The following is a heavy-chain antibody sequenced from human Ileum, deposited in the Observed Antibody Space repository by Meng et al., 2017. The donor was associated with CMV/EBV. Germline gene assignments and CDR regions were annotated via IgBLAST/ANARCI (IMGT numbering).Heavy chain of an antibody. J-gene: IGHJ4*02. Sequence: SETLSLTCTVSGGSISSYYWSWIRQPPGKGLQWIAYIDYRGGTKYNPSLRSRVTMSVDTSKNQFSLKLTTVTAADTALYYCAGRAFDYVLWSGVLDNWGQGTLVTVSS. CDR3: AGRAFDYVLWSGVLDN. D-gene: IGHD3-3*01. CDR2: IDYRGGT. V-gene: IGHV4-59*01. CDR1: GGSISSYY.